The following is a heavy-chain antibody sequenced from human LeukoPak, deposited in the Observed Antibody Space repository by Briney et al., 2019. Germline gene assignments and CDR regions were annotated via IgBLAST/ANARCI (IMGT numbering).Heavy chain of an antibody. CDR3: AKTTDYGDDNWFDP. CDR1: GFTFSSYA. D-gene: IGHD4-17*01. Sequence: GGSLRLSCAASGFTFSSYAMSWVRQAPGKGLEWVSAISGSGGSTYYADSVKGRFTISRDNSKNPLYLQMNSLRAEDTAVYYCAKTTDYGDDNWFDPWGQGTLVTVSS. V-gene: IGHV3-23*01. CDR2: ISGSGGST. J-gene: IGHJ5*02.